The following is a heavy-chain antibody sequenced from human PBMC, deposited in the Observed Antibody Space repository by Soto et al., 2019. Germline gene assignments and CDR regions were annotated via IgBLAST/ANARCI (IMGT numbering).Heavy chain of an antibody. CDR1: GYTFSSYG. Sequence: ASVKVSCKASGYTFSSYGINWVRQAPGQGLEWMGWISAHNGNKKYAQKLQGRVTMTTDTSTSTAYMELRSLRSDDTAVYYCAREPNYFVYWGQGTLVTVSS. J-gene: IGHJ4*02. CDR3: AREPNYFVY. V-gene: IGHV1-18*01. CDR2: ISAHNGNK.